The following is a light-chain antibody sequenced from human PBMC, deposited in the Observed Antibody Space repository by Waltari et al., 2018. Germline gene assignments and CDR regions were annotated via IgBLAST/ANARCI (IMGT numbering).Light chain of an antibody. CDR3: SSFTSSSTGI. J-gene: IGLJ1*01. CDR2: DAT. Sequence: QSALTQPASVSGSPGQSITISCTGTSGDVGGYDLVSWYQQHPGKAPKLMIYDATNRPSGVSDRFSASTSGNTASLTISDLRPEDEAEYYCSSFTSSSTGIFGSGTTVTVL. CDR1: SGDVGGYDL. V-gene: IGLV2-14*03.